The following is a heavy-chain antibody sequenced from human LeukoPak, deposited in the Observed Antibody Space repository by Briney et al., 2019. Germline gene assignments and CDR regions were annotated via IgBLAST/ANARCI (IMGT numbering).Heavy chain of an antibody. V-gene: IGHV4-59*01. J-gene: IGHJ4*02. D-gene: IGHD5-18*01. Sequence: SETLSLTCSVSGGSISSYYWSWIRQPPGKGLEWIGYIYYSGRTNYNPSLKSRVTISVDTSKNQFSLTLSSVTAADTAVYYCARGQKYRNGYTVTELGSGYFDYWGQGTLVTVSP. CDR1: GGSISSYY. CDR3: ARGQKYRNGYTVTELGSGYFDY. CDR2: IYYSGRT.